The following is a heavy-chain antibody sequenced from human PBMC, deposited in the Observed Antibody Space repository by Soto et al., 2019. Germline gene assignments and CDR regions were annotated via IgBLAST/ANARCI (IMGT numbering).Heavy chain of an antibody. CDR3: AGFSPGLGRTTGFGY. CDR2: IIPIFGTA. V-gene: IGHV1-69*12. CDR1: GGTFSSYA. D-gene: IGHD1-1*01. J-gene: IGHJ4*02. Sequence: QVQLVQSGAEVKKPGSSVKVSCKASGGTFSSYAISWVRQAPGQWLEWLVGIIPIFGTATYAQKVQGRVTFTADESTSTGYMERGSLRSEETAVYYGAGFSPGLGRTTGFGYWGQGTLVTVSS.